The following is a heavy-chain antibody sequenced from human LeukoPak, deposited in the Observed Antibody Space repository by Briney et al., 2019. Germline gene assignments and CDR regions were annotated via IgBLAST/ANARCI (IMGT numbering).Heavy chain of an antibody. V-gene: IGHV4-39*07. CDR2: VYYTGNT. CDR1: GGSISRSNNY. D-gene: IGHD5-24*01. J-gene: IGHJ4*02. CDR3: ARVAMATTRFDY. Sequence: SETLSLTCTVSGGSISRSNNYWGWIRQPPGKELEWIGSVYYTGNTNYNPSLKSRVTISVDTSKNQFSLKLNSLTAADTAVYYCARVAMATTRFDYWGQGTLVTVSS.